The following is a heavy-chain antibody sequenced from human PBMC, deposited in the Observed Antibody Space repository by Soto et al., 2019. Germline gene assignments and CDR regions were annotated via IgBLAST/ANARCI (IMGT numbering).Heavy chain of an antibody. CDR1: GFTVSSNY. Sequence: GGSLRLSCAASGFTVSSNYMSWVRQAPGKGLEWVSVIYSGGSTYYADSMKGRFTISRDNSKNTLYLQMNSLRAEDTAVYYCARPPSFRYSSSWPDAFDIWGQGTMVTVSS. CDR3: ARPPSFRYSSSWPDAFDI. D-gene: IGHD6-13*01. V-gene: IGHV3-66*04. CDR2: IYSGGST. J-gene: IGHJ3*02.